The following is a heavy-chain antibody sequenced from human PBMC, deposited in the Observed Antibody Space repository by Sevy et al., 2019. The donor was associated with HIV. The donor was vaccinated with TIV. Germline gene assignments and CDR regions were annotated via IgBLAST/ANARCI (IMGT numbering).Heavy chain of an antibody. V-gene: IGHV3-53*01. D-gene: IGHD6-13*01. CDR2: IYSGDSI. Sequence: GGSLRLSCAASGFTVSSNYMSWVRQAPGKGLEWVSVIYSGDSISYADSVKGRFTISRDNSKKTLYLQMNSLRAEDTAVYYCAVVAEGYWGQGTLVTVSS. CDR3: AVVAEGY. J-gene: IGHJ4*02. CDR1: GFTVSSNY.